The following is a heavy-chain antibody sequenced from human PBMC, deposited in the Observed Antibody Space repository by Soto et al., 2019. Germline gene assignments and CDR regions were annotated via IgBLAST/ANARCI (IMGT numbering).Heavy chain of an antibody. CDR1: GGSVSSGSYY. D-gene: IGHD2-15*01. Sequence: QVQLQESGPGLVKPSETLSLTCTVSGGSVSSGSYYWSWIRQPPGKGLEWIGYIYYSGSTNYNPSRKSRVTISVDTSKNQFSLKLSSVTAADTAVYYCARVPHFCSGGSCYGDVFDYWGQGTLVTVSS. V-gene: IGHV4-61*01. J-gene: IGHJ4*02. CDR2: IYYSGST. CDR3: ARVPHFCSGGSCYGDVFDY.